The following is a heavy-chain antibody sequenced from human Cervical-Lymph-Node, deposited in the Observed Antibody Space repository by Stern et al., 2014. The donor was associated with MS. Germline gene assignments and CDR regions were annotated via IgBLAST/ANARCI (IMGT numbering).Heavy chain of an antibody. D-gene: IGHD4-23*01. CDR2: INPSGGST. CDR3: ARERPYYGGFQY. Sequence: QDQLVQSGAEVKKPGASVKVSCKASGYTFTSHYIHWVRQAPGQGLEWMGIINPSGGSTSYAQKFQGRVTMTRDSFTGTVYMQLTSLRSEDTAVYYCARERPYYGGFQYWGQGTLVTVSS. CDR1: GYTFTSHY. V-gene: IGHV1-46*01. J-gene: IGHJ1*01.